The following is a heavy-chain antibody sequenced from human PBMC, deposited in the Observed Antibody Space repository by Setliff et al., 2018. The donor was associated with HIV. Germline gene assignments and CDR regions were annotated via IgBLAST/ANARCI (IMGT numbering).Heavy chain of an antibody. Sequence: SQTLSLTCAISGDSVSSSSTTWNWIRQSPSRGLEWLGRTYYRSKWYNDSAIHVKGRMTINSDTSKNYFSLQLNSVTPDDTAVYYCARGHSSLLSDAFDIWGPGTMVTVSS. V-gene: IGHV6-1*01. CDR3: ARGHSSLLSDAFDI. CDR2: TYYRSKWYN. J-gene: IGHJ3*02. D-gene: IGHD6-13*01. CDR1: GDSVSSSSTT.